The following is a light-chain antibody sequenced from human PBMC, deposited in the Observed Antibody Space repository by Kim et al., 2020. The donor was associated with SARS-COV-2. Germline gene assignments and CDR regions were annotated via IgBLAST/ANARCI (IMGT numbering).Light chain of an antibody. CDR1: KLGNKY. CDR2: QNS. Sequence: SVSPGQTASITCSGDKLGNKYACWYQQKPGQSPVLVIYQNSKRPSGIPERFSGSNSGDTATLTISGTQAVDAADYYCQAWDSSTAVFGGGTQLTVL. CDR3: QAWDSSTAV. J-gene: IGLJ3*02. V-gene: IGLV3-1*01.